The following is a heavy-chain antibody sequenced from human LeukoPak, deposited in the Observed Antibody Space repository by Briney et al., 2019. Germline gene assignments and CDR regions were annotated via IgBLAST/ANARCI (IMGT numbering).Heavy chain of an antibody. CDR1: GGSISSYF. CDR3: ARAPYSSGWYLDS. D-gene: IGHD6-19*01. J-gene: IGHJ4*02. CDR2: IYYTGNT. V-gene: IGHV4-59*08. Sequence: SETLSLTCSVSGGSISSYFGSWIRQPPGKGLEWIGYIYYTGNTNYNPPFESRVTMSVDTSKNQFSLSLSSVTAADTAIYYCARAPYSSGWYLDSWGQGTLVTVSS.